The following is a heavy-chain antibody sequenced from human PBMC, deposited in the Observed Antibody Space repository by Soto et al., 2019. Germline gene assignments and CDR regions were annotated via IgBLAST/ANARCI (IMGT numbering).Heavy chain of an antibody. CDR2: IYYSGST. CDR3: AILLDSSSSPNWFDP. CDR1: GGSISSYY. V-gene: IGHV4-59*01. J-gene: IGHJ5*02. Sequence: PSETLSLTCTVSGGSISSYYWSWIRQPPGKGLEWIGYIYYSGSTNYNPSLKSRVTISVDTSKNQFSLKLSSVTAADTAVYYCAILLDSSSSPNWFDPWGQGTLVTVSS. D-gene: IGHD6-6*01.